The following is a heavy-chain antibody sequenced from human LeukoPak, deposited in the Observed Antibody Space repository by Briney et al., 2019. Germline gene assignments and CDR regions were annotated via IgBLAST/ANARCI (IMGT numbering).Heavy chain of an antibody. CDR1: GFTFSNYA. V-gene: IGHV3-23*01. D-gene: IGHD3-22*01. J-gene: IGHJ4*02. CDR2: ISGSGAYT. CDR3: AKHSYDSSGYYSIDY. Sequence: GGSLRLSCAASGFTFSNYAMSWVRQAPGKGLEWVSIISGSGAYTYYADSVKGRFTISRDNSKNTLYLQMNSLRAEDTAVYYCAKHSYDSSGYYSIDYWGQGTLVTVFS.